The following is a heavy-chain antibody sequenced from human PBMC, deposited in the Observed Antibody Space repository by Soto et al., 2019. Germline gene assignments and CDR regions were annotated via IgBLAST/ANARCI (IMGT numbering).Heavy chain of an antibody. CDR1: GYTLTELS. V-gene: IGHV1-24*01. CDR2: FDPEDGET. D-gene: IGHD1-1*01. Sequence: ASVEVSCKVSGYTLTELSVHWVRQAPGKGLEWMGGFDPEDGETIYAQKFQGRVTMTEDTSTDTAYMELSSLRSEDTAVYYCATLDGDWNKNTLYYYYYGMDVWGQGTTVTVSS. J-gene: IGHJ6*02. CDR3: ATLDGDWNKNTLYYYYYGMDV.